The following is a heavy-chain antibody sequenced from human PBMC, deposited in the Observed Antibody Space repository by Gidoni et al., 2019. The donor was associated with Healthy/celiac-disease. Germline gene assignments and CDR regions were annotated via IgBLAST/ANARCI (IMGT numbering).Heavy chain of an antibody. D-gene: IGHD3-9*01. CDR1: GFTFSSYS. CDR3: ARGWDDILTGYEFDY. V-gene: IGHV3-48*01. Sequence: EVQLVESGGGLVQPGGSLRLSCAASGFTFSSYSMNWVRQAPGKGLEWVSYISSSSSTIYYADSVKGRFTISRDNAKNSLYLQMNSLRAEDTAVYYCARGWDDILTGYEFDYWGQGTLVTVSS. J-gene: IGHJ4*02. CDR2: ISSSSSTI.